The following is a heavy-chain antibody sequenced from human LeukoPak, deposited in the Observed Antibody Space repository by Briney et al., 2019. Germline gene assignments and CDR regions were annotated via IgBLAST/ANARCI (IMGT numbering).Heavy chain of an antibody. Sequence: PSETLSLTRTVSGGSISSSSYYWGWIRQPPGKGLEWIGSIYYSGSTYYNPSLKSRVTISVDTSKNQFSLKLSSVTAADTAVYYCARGGAGVVVPGGRYYYMDVWGKGTTVTVSS. V-gene: IGHV4-39*07. CDR3: ARGGAGVVVPGGRYYYMDV. CDR2: IYYSGST. J-gene: IGHJ6*03. CDR1: GGSISSSSYY. D-gene: IGHD2-2*01.